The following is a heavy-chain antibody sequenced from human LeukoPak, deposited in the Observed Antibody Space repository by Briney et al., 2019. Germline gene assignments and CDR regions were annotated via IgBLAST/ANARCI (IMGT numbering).Heavy chain of an antibody. CDR1: GFTFSSYE. CDR3: ARESIVGATVYFDY. V-gene: IGHV3-48*03. D-gene: IGHD1-26*01. J-gene: IGHJ4*02. CDR2: ISSGGSTI. Sequence: PGGSLTLSCAASGFTFSSYEMNWVRQAPGKGLEWLSYISSGGSTIYYADSVKGRFTISRDNAKNSLYLQMNSLRAEDTAVYYCARESIVGATVYFDYWGEGTLVTVSS.